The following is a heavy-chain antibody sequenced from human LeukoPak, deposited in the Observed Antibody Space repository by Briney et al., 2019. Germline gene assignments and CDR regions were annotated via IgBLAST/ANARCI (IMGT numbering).Heavy chain of an antibody. D-gene: IGHD1-26*01. J-gene: IGHJ4*02. CDR3: STDYTPYVGASAE. Sequence: GESLRLSCAASGLTFSSYAMSWVRQTPGKGLEWVSTITESGDNNHYTESVKVRFTFSRDNSRNKMYLQMNSLRAEDTAIYYCSTDYTPYVGASAEWSQGTLVTVSS. CDR2: ITESGDNN. V-gene: IGHV3-23*01. CDR1: GLTFSSYA.